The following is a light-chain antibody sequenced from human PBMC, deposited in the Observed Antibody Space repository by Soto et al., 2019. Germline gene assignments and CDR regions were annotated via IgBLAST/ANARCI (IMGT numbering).Light chain of an antibody. V-gene: IGKV3-11*01. CDR2: YAS. J-gene: IGKJ5*01. CDR3: HQRSNWIT. CDR1: QSVSSY. Sequence: IVLTQSPASLTLSPGGRAILYSRASQSVSSYLAWYQQEPGQAPRLLIYYASTRATGIPARCSGSGSGTDFAITISSLEPYDFSFCYCHQRSNWITFGQGTRLEI.